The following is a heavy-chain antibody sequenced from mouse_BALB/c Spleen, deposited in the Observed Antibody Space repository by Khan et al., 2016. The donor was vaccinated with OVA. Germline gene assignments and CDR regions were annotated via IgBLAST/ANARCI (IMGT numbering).Heavy chain of an antibody. J-gene: IGHJ2*01. V-gene: IGHV3-2*02. Sequence: EVQLQESGPGLVKPSQSLSLTCTVTSYSITSDYAWNWLRQFPGNKLEWMGYISYSGRTSYNPSLKSRISLTRDTSKNQFFLQFNAVTTEDTATYYCARAVTITTVVATDFDYWGQGTTLTVSS. D-gene: IGHD1-1*01. CDR3: ARAVTITTVVATDFDY. CDR2: ISYSGRT. CDR1: SYSITSDYA.